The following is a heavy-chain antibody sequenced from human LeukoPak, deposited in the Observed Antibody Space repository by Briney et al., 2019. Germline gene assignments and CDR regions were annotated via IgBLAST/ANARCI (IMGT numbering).Heavy chain of an antibody. CDR3: ARGGSYLSAFDI. CDR2: ISDTGNT. Sequence: GGSLRLSCAASGFTLSSYAMSWVRQAPGKGLEWVSAISDTGNTYHADSVKGRFTISRDSSKNTLFLQMNRLRPEDAAVYYCARGGSYLSAFDIWGQGTMVTVSS. J-gene: IGHJ3*02. CDR1: GFTLSSYA. D-gene: IGHD1-26*01. V-gene: IGHV3-23*01.